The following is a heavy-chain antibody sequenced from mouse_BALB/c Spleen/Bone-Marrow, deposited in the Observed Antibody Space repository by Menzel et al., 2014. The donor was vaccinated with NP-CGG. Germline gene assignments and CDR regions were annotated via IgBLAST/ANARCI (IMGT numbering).Heavy chain of an antibody. CDR2: ICYSGTI. J-gene: IGHJ2*01. CDR3: ARELYYFDY. CDR1: GISITTGNYR. V-gene: IGHV3-5*02. Sequence: VQLQQSGPGLVKPSQTVSLTCTVTGISITTGNYRWSWIRQFPGNKLEWIGYICYSGTITYNPSLTSRTTITRDTSKNQFFLEMNSLTAEDTATHYCARELYYFDYWGQGTTLTVSS.